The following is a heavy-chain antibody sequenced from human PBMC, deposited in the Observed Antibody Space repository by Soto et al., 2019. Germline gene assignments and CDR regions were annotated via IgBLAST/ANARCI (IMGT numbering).Heavy chain of an antibody. CDR3: VKDRDSNSWPSRDV. CDR2: ISPNSGNR. J-gene: IGHJ6*02. Sequence: QVRLVQSGAEVKKPGASVNVSCKTSGYTFTRNGISWVRQAPGQGLEWMGWISPNSGNRKYAQKLQGRVIMTTDTSTSTAYMELRSLRSDDTAVYYCVKDRDSNSWPSRDVWGPGTTVTVSS. D-gene: IGHD3-22*01. CDR1: GYTFTRNG. V-gene: IGHV1-18*01.